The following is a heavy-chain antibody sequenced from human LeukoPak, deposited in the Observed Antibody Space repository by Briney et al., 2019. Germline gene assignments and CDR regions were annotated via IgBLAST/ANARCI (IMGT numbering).Heavy chain of an antibody. CDR2: ISSSGRYI. J-gene: IGHJ3*02. CDR1: GFTFSSYS. D-gene: IGHD6-6*01. V-gene: IGHV3-21*01. CDR3: ARTRGSSSEDDAFDI. Sequence: PGGSLRLSCAASGFTFSSYSMNWVRQAPGKGLEWVSSISSSGRYIYYADSVKGRFTISRDNAKNSLYLQMNSLRAEDTAVYYCARTRGSSSEDDAFDIWAKGQWSPSLQ.